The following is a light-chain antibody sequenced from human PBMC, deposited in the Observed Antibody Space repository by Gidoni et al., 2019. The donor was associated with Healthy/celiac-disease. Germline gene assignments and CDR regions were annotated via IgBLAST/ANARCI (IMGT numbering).Light chain of an antibody. CDR1: QSVSSSY. CDR2: GAS. V-gene: IGKV3-20*01. J-gene: IGKJ1*01. Sequence: EIVLTQSPGTLSLSPGERATLSCRASQSVSSSYLAWYQQKPGQAPRLLIYGASSRASGIPDRFSGSGSGTDFTLTISRLEPEDFAVYYCQQYGSSPARTFXXXTKVEIK. CDR3: QQYGSSPART.